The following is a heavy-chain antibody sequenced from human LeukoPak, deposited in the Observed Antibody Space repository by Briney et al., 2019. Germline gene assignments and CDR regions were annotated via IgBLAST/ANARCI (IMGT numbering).Heavy chain of an antibody. D-gene: IGHD1-26*01. V-gene: IGHV4-59*01. Sequence: KTSETLSLTCTVSGVSIFTYFWTWILQPPGKGLEWIGNIHDSGTTNYNPTLKSRVTMSVDTSKNQFSLKLSSVTAADTAMYYCVLGARPSGYWGQGTLVTVSS. CDR2: IHDSGTT. J-gene: IGHJ4*02. CDR3: VLGARPSGY. CDR1: GVSIFTYF.